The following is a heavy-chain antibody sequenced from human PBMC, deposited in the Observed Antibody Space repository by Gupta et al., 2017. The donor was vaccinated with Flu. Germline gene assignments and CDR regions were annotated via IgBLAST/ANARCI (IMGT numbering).Heavy chain of an antibody. CDR3: ARGRAPRGYYDSSGYYYRGTEYAFDI. Sequence: QVQLQQWGAGLLKPSETLSLTCAVYGGSFSGYYWTWIRQPPGKGLEWIGEINHSGSTNYNPSRKSRVTISVDTSKNQFSLKLSSVTAADTAVYYCARGRAPRGYYDSSGYYYRGTEYAFDIWGQGTMVTVSS. J-gene: IGHJ3*02. V-gene: IGHV4-34*01. CDR1: GGSFSGYY. D-gene: IGHD3-22*01. CDR2: INHSGST.